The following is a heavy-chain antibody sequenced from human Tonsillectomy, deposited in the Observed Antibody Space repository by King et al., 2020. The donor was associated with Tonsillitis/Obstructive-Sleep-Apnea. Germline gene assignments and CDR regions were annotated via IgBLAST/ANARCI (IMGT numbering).Heavy chain of an antibody. CDR3: VRGRSYFDY. V-gene: IGHV3-49*05. CDR2: IRSTDYGGTQ. Sequence: DVQLVESGGGLIKPGRSLRLSCTASGFIFGDYAMSWFRQAPGKGVEWVGFIRSTDYGGTQQYAASVKKRFSISRDDSKSTAYLQMNSLKTEDTAVYYCVRGRSYFDYWGQGTLVTVSS. CDR1: GFIFGDYA. J-gene: IGHJ4*02.